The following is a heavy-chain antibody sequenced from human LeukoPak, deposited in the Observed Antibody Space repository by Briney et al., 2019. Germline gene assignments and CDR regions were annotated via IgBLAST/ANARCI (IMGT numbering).Heavy chain of an antibody. V-gene: IGHV3-23*01. CDR1: GFTFSSYA. D-gene: IGHD3-10*01. J-gene: IGHJ4*02. CDR3: AKPGRIWFGEFDY. CDR2: ISGSGGST. Sequence: PGGPLRLSCAASGFTFSSYAMSWVRQAPGKGLEWVSAISGSGGSTYYADSVKGRFTISRDNSKNTLYLQMNSLRAEDTAVYYCAKPGRIWFGEFDYWGQGTLVTVSS.